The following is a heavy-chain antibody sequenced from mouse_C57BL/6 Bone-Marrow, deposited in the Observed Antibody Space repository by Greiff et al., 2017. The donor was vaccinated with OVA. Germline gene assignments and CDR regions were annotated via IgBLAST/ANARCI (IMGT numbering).Heavy chain of an antibody. J-gene: IGHJ3*01. CDR1: GFTFSSYA. Sequence: DVMLVESGEGLVKPGGSLKLSCAASGFTFSSYAMSWVRQTPEKRLEWVAYISSGGDYIYYADTVKGRFTISRDNARNTLYLQMSSLKSEDTAMYYCTRGPYYGSSYDWYAYWGQGTLVTVPA. V-gene: IGHV5-9-1*02. CDR2: ISSGGDYI. CDR3: TRGPYYGSSYDWYAY. D-gene: IGHD1-1*01.